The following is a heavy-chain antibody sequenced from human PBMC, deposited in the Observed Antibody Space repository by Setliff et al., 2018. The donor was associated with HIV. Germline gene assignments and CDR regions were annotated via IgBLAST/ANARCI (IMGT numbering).Heavy chain of an antibody. CDR3: ARDLRGDSVPATAAKSFDI. CDR2: INDSGST. D-gene: IGHD2-21*02. J-gene: IGHJ3*02. V-gene: IGHV4-34*01. CDR1: GGSFSGYY. Sequence: SETLSLTCAVYGGSFSGYYWSWIRQPPGKGLEWIGEINDSGSTNNNPSLKSQVAMSVDTSKNQFSLKLSSVTAADTAVYYCARDLRGDSVPATAAKSFDIWGQGTLVTVSS.